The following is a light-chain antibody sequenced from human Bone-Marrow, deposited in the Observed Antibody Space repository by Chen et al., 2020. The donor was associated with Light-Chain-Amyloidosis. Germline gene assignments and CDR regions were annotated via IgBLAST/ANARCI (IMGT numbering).Light chain of an antibody. Sequence: QSVLPQPPSASGTPGQRVTISSSGASSNIGINYVYWYQHFPGAAPNPLIHRNNQRPSGGRGRISASKSGSTASLGISGVRSEDEAGYYWAAWDGSMSGYVFGTGAKVVVL. CDR3: AAWDGSMSGYV. CDR2: RNN. V-gene: IGLV1-47*01. J-gene: IGLJ1*01. CDR1: SSNIGINY.